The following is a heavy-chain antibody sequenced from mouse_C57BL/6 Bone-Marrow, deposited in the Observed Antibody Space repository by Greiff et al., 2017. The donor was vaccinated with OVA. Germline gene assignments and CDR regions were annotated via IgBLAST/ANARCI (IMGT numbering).Heavy chain of an antibody. V-gene: IGHV5-16*01. CDR1: GFTFSDYY. J-gene: IGHJ4*01. CDR3: ARGLFYYAMDY. Sequence: ESEGGLVQPGSSMKLSCTASGFTFSDYYMAWVRQVPEKGLEWVANINYDGSSTYYLDSLKSRFIISRDNAKNILYLQMSSLKSEDTATYYCARGLFYYAMDYWGQGTSVTVSS. CDR2: INYDGSST.